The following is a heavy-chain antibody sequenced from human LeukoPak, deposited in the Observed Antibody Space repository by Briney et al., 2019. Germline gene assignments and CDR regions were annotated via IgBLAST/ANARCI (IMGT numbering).Heavy chain of an antibody. V-gene: IGHV4-59*08. Sequence: SETLSLTCTVSGGSISSYYWSWIRQPAGKGLEWIGYIYYSGSTNYNPSLKSRVTISVDTSKNQFSLKLSSVTAADTAVYYCARYSNLQLWTYRPRAYFDYWGQGTLVTVSS. CDR1: GGSISSYY. D-gene: IGHD5-18*01. CDR3: ARYSNLQLWTYRPRAYFDY. CDR2: IYYSGST. J-gene: IGHJ4*02.